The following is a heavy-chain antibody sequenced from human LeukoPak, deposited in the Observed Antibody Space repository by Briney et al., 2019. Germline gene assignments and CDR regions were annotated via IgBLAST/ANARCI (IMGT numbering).Heavy chain of an antibody. D-gene: IGHD3-22*01. CDR1: GYTLTELS. Sequence: ASVKVSCKVSGYTLTELSMHWVRQAPGKGLAWMGGFDPEDGETIYAQKFQGRVTMTEDTSTDTAYMELSSLRSEDTAVYYCATVVSSGYLFDYWGQGTLVTVSS. CDR2: FDPEDGET. CDR3: ATVVSSGYLFDY. V-gene: IGHV1-24*01. J-gene: IGHJ4*02.